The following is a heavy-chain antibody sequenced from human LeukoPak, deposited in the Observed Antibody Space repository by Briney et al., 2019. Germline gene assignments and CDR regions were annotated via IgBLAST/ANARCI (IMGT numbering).Heavy chain of an antibody. CDR2: ISSSGSTI. CDR1: GFTFSDYY. D-gene: IGHD1-1*01. J-gene: IGHJ6*03. V-gene: IGHV3-11*04. Sequence: KSGGSLRLSCAASGFTFSDYYMSWIRQAPGKGLEWVSYISSSGSTIYYADSVKGRFTISRDNAKNSLYLQMNSLRAEDTAVYYCARGPETGTFYYYYYYYMDVWGKGTTVTVSS. CDR3: ARGPETGTFYYYYYYYMDV.